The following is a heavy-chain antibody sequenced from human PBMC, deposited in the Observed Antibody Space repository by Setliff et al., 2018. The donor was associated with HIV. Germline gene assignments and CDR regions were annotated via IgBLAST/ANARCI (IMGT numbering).Heavy chain of an antibody. Sequence: SETLSLTCAVSGGSISSTNWWNWVRQPPGKGLEWIGEIYHSGDTNYNPSLKSRVTISVDKPKNQFSLKLTSVTAADTAVYYCARVAAGTYGKGDWFDPWGQGTQVTVS. CDR3: ARVAAGTYGKGDWFDP. CDR2: IYHSGDT. D-gene: IGHD3-10*01. CDR1: GGSISSTNW. V-gene: IGHV4-4*02. J-gene: IGHJ5*02.